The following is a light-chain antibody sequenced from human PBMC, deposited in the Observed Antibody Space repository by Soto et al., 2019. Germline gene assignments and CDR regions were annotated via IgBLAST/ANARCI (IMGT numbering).Light chain of an antibody. V-gene: IGLV2-23*01. CDR1: SSDVGSYNL. CDR2: EGS. CDR3: CAYAGSSTFYV. J-gene: IGLJ1*01. Sequence: QSVLTQAASASESPGQSSTISCTRTSSDVGSYNLVSWYQQHPGKAPKLMIYEGSKRPPGVSNRSSGSKSGNTASLTISGLQAEDEADYYCCAYAGSSTFYVFGIGTKVTVL.